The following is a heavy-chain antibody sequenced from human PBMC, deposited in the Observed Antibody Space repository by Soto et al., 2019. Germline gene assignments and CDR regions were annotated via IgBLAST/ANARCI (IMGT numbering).Heavy chain of an antibody. J-gene: IGHJ4*02. CDR1: GGTFSSYA. V-gene: IGHV1-69*13. D-gene: IGHD1-26*01. CDR2: IIPIFGTA. CDR3: ARGPEVGRFDY. Sequence: VASVKVSCKASGGTFSSYAISWVRQAPGQGLEWMGGIIPIFGTANYAQKFQGRVTITADESTSTAYMELSSLRSEDTAVYYCARGPEVGRFDYWGQGTLVTVSS.